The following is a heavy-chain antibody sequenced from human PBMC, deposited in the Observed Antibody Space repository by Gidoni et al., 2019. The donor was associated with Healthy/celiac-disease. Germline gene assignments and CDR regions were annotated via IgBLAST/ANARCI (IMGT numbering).Heavy chain of an antibody. CDR3: ARASAYYDFWSGYYGLDY. D-gene: IGHD3-3*01. V-gene: IGHV4-4*02. Sequence: QVQLQESGPALVKPSGPLSLTCAVSGGSIRSSNWWSWVRQPPGKGLEWIGEIYHSGRTNYNPSLKSRVTISVDKSKNQFSLKLSSVTAADTAVYYCARASAYYDFWSGYYGLDYWGQGTLVTVSS. CDR1: GGSIRSSNW. CDR2: IYHSGRT. J-gene: IGHJ4*02.